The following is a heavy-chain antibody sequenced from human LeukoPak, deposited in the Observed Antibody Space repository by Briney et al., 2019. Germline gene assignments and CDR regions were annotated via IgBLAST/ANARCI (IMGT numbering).Heavy chain of an antibody. CDR3: AKGGYIWGSYRLYAFDI. CDR1: GFTFSSYA. D-gene: IGHD3-16*02. Sequence: AGGSLRLSCAASGFTFSSYAMSWVRQAPGKGLEWVSAISGSGGSTYYADPVKGRFTISRDNSKNTLYLQMNSLRAEGTAVYYCAKGGYIWGSYRLYAFDIWGQGTMVTVSS. J-gene: IGHJ3*02. CDR2: ISGSGGST. V-gene: IGHV3-23*01.